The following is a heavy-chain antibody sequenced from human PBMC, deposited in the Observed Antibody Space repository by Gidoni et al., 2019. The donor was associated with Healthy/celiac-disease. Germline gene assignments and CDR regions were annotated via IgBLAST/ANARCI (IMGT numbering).Heavy chain of an antibody. CDR3: ARTYYYDSTDSPTYDDYYNYGMDV. Sequence: QVQLQASGPGLVKPSQTLSLTCTVSGVSISRGGYYWRWLRQPPGKGLEWIGYIYYSGSTYYNPSLKSRVTISVDTSKNQFSLKLRSVTAADTAVYYWARTYYYDSTDSPTYDDYYNYGMDVWGQGTTGTVSS. CDR1: GVSISRGGYY. V-gene: IGHV4-31*03. CDR2: IYYSGST. D-gene: IGHD3-22*01. J-gene: IGHJ6*02.